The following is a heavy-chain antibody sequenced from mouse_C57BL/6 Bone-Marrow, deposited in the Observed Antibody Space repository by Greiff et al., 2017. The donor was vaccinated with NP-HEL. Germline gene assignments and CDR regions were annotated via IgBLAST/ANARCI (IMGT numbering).Heavy chain of an antibody. CDR2: IDPSDSYT. J-gene: IGHJ4*01. CDR3: ARYFDYYGSSYAMDY. V-gene: IGHV1-59*01. D-gene: IGHD1-1*01. Sequence: QVQLQQPGAELVRPGTSVKLSCKASGYTFTSYWMHWVKQRPGQGLEWIGVIDPSDSYTNYNQKFKGKATLTVDTSSSTAYMQLSSLTSEDSAVYYCARYFDYYGSSYAMDYWGQGTSVTVSS. CDR1: GYTFTSYW.